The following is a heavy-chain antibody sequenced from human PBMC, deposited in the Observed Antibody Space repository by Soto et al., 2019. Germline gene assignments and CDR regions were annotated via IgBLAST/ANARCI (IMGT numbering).Heavy chain of an antibody. CDR2: IKQDGSEK. V-gene: IGHV3-7*03. D-gene: IGHD6-19*01. Sequence: PGGSLRLSCAASGFTFSSYWMSWVRQAPGKGLEWVANIKQDGSEKYYVDSVKGRFTISRDNAKNSLYLQMNSLRAEDTAVYYCARVWGAVAGTPLFYYGMDVWGQGTTVTVSS. CDR3: ARVWGAVAGTPLFYYGMDV. CDR1: GFTFSSYW. J-gene: IGHJ6*02.